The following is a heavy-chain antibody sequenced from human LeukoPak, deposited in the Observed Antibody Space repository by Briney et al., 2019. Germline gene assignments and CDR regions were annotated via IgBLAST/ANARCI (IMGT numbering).Heavy chain of an antibody. CDR1: GFTFSSYE. CDR3: ARDRAYGDGGY. V-gene: IGHV3-48*03. D-gene: IGHD4-17*01. CDR2: ISSSGSTI. J-gene: IGHJ4*02. Sequence: GGSLRLSCAASGFTFSSYEMNWVRQAPGKGLEWVSYISSSGSTIYYADSVKGRFTISRDNAKNSLYLQMNSLRGEDTAVYYCARDRAYGDGGYWGQGTLVTVSS.